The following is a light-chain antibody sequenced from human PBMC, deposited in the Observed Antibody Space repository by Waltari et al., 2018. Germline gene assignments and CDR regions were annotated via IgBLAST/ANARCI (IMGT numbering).Light chain of an antibody. CDR3: HQYDTSPYT. V-gene: IGKV3-20*01. Sequence: EIVLTQFPGTLSLSPGARATLSCRASQSIRNNVLAGYQEKPGHAPRPLIDGASIRAPGIPDRCRGSGSGTDFTLTISRLEPEDFAVYYCHQYDTSPYTFGQGTKLDIK. CDR2: GAS. CDR1: QSIRNNV. J-gene: IGKJ2*01.